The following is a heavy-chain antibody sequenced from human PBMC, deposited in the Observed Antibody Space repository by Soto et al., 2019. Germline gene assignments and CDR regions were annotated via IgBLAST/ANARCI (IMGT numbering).Heavy chain of an antibody. J-gene: IGHJ6*02. V-gene: IGHV1-18*01. CDR3: ARDVSGGANNYCSGSYYPYYYYYGMDV. D-gene: IGHD3-10*01. CDR1: GYTFTSYG. Sequence: ASVKVSCKASGYTFTSYGISWVRQAPGQGLEWMGWISAYNGNTNYAQKLQGRVTMTTDTSTSTAYMELRSLRSDDTAVYYCARDVSGGANNYCSGSYYPYYYYYGMDVWGQGTTVTVS. CDR2: ISAYNGNT.